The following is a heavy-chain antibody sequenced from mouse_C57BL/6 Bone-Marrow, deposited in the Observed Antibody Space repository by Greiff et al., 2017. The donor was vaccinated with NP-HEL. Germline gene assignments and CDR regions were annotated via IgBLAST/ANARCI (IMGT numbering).Heavy chain of an antibody. Sequence: EVNVVESGGGLVQPGGSLKLSCAASGFTFSDYYMYWVRQTPEKRLEWVAYISNGGGSTYYPDTVKGRFTISRDNAKNTLYLQMSRLKSEDTAMYYCARRDYYGSSSHWYFDVWGTGTTVTVSS. CDR3: ARRDYYGSSSHWYFDV. CDR2: ISNGGGST. V-gene: IGHV5-12*01. D-gene: IGHD1-1*01. J-gene: IGHJ1*03. CDR1: GFTFSDYY.